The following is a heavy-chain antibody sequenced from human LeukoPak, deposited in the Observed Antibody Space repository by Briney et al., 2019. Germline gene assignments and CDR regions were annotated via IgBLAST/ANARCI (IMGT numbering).Heavy chain of an antibody. D-gene: IGHD2-8*02. CDR1: GFTFSSYA. CDR2: ISGSGGSA. CDR3: AADQSPWSRGWFDP. J-gene: IGHJ5*02. Sequence: GGSLRLSCAASGFTFSSYAMSWVRQAPGKGLEWVSAISGSGGSAYYTDSVKGRFTISRDNSENTLYLQMNSLRAEDTAVYYCAADQSPWSRGWFDPWGQGTLVTVSS. V-gene: IGHV3-23*01.